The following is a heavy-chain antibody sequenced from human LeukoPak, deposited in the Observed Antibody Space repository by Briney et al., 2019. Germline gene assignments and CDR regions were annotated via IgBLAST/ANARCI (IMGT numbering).Heavy chain of an antibody. CDR3: ARDLDIVVVPAAIGWFDP. D-gene: IGHD2-2*02. J-gene: IGHJ5*02. Sequence: SETLSLTCTVSGGSISSSSYYWGSIRQPPGKGLEWIGSIYYSGSTYYNPSLKSRVTISVDTSKTQFSLKLSSVTAADTAVYYCARDLDIVVVPAAIGWFDPWGQGTLVTVSS. CDR1: GGSISSSSYY. V-gene: IGHV4-39*07. CDR2: IYYSGST.